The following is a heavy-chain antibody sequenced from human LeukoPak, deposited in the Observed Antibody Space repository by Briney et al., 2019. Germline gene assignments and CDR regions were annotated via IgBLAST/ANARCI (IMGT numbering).Heavy chain of an antibody. CDR2: INHSGST. D-gene: IGHD3-10*01. CDR3: ARRLLLLWFGYFDY. CDR1: GYSISSGYY. Sequence: SETLSLTCTVPGYSISSGYYWGWIRQPPGKGLEWIGEINHSGSTNYNPSLKSRVTISVDTSKNQFSLKLSSVTAADTAVYYCARRLLLLWFGYFDYWGQGTLVTVSS. V-gene: IGHV4-38-2*02. J-gene: IGHJ4*02.